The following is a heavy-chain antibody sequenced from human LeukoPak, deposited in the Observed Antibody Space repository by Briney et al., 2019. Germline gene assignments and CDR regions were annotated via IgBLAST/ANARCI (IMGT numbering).Heavy chain of an antibody. V-gene: IGHV1-3*01. CDR3: AMGIVGAPGWFDP. CDR1: GYTFTSYA. J-gene: IGHJ5*02. Sequence: ASVKVSCKASGYTFTSYAMHWVRQAPGQRLEWMGWINAGNGNTKYSQKFQGRVTIIRDTSASTAYMELSSLRSEDTAVYYCAMGIVGAPGWFDPWGQGTLVTVSS. CDR2: INAGNGNT. D-gene: IGHD1-26*01.